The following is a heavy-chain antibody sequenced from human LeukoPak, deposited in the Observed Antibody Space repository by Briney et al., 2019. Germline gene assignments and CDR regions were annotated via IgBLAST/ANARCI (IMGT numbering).Heavy chain of an antibody. Sequence: GGSLRLSCAASGFTFSSYGMHWVRQAPGKGLEWVAVIWYDGSNKYYADSVKGRFTISRDNSKNTLYLQMNSLRAEDTAVYYCAKDSTTVVTPWVNWGQGTLVTVSS. CDR3: AKDSTTVVTPWVN. CDR2: IWYDGSNK. CDR1: GFTFSSYG. J-gene: IGHJ4*02. V-gene: IGHV3-33*06. D-gene: IGHD4-23*01.